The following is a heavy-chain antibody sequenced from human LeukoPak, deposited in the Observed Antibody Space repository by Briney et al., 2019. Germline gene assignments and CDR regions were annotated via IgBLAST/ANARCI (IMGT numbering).Heavy chain of an antibody. D-gene: IGHD3-22*01. J-gene: IGHJ4*02. Sequence: GESLQISFQGSGYSFTSYWIGWVRPMPGKGLEWMGIIYPGDSDTRYSPSFQGQVTISADKSISTAYLQWSSLKASDTAMYYCARLPMGYDSSGYNYYFDYWGQGTLVTVSS. V-gene: IGHV5-51*01. CDR1: GYSFTSYW. CDR2: IYPGDSDT. CDR3: ARLPMGYDSSGYNYYFDY.